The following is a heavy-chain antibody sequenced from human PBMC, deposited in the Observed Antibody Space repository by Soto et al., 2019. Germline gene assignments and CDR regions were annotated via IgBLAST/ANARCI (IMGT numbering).Heavy chain of an antibody. CDR2: IRGKAYGGTP. J-gene: IGHJ4*02. V-gene: IGHV3-49*04. D-gene: IGHD6-13*01. CDR1: GFSFDDYA. Sequence: SMRLSCTTSGFSFDDYAMNWVRKDPGKGLEWVGFIRGKAYGGTPEYAASAKGRFTISVDDSKNIAYLQMNSLKTEDTAVYFCTRSATVTTGYYFDSWGQGTLVTVSS. CDR3: TRSATVTTGYYFDS.